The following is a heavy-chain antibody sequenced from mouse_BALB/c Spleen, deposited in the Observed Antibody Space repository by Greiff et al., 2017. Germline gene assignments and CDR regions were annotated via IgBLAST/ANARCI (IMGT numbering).Heavy chain of an antibody. CDR2: ISTYYGDA. CDR1: GYTFTDYA. Sequence: VKLMESGAELVRPGVSVKISCKGSGYTFTDYAMHWVKQSHAKSLEWIGVISTYYGDASYNQKFKGKATMTVDKSSSTAYMELARLTSEDSAIYYCARRGKRGYFDVWGAGTTVTVSS. J-gene: IGHJ1*01. CDR3: ARRGKRGYFDV. V-gene: IGHV1S137*01.